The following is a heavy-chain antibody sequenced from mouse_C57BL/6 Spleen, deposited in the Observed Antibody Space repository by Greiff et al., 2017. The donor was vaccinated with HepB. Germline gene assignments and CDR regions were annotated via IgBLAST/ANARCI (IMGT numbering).Heavy chain of an antibody. CDR3: ARGPHYYGSSTYFDV. CDR1: GYAFSSYW. J-gene: IGHJ1*03. V-gene: IGHV1-80*01. D-gene: IGHD1-1*01. Sequence: VQLQQSGAELVKPGASVKISCKASGYAFSSYWMNWVKQRPGKGLEWIGQIYPGDGDTNYNGKFKGKATLTADKSSSTAYMQLSSLTSEDSAVYFCARGPHYYGSSTYFDVWGTGTTVTVSS. CDR2: IYPGDGDT.